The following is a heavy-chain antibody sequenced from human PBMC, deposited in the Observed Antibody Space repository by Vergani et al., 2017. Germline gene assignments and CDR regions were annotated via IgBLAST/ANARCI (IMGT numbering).Heavy chain of an antibody. J-gene: IGHJ6*02. V-gene: IGHV3-43D*03. D-gene: IGHD6-13*01. CDR1: GFTFDDYA. CDR3: AKDIAPGYSSSRYWGADYYYGMDV. CDR2: ISWDGGST. Sequence: EVQLVESGGVVVQPGGSLRLSCAASGFTFDDYAMHWVRQAPGKGLEWVSLISWDGGSTYYADSVKGRFTISRDNSKNSLYLQMNSLRAEDTALYYCAKDIAPGYSSSRYWGADYYYGMDVWGQGTTVTVSS.